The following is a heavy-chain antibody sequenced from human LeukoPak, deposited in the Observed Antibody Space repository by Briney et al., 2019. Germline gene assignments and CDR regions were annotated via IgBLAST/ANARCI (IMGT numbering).Heavy chain of an antibody. CDR2: INPSSGGT. D-gene: IGHD6-13*01. V-gene: IGHV1-2*02. CDR1: GYTFTSYD. J-gene: IGHJ5*02. Sequence: GASVKVSCKASGYTFTSYDINWVRQATGQGLEWMGWINPSSGGTNYAQKFQGRVTVTRDTSISTAYMELSRLRSDDTAVYYCARVRRQQLVRWFDPWGQGTLVTVSS. CDR3: ARVRRQQLVRWFDP.